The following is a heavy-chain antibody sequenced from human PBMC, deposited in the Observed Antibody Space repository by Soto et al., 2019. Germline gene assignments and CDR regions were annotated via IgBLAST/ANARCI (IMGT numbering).Heavy chain of an antibody. J-gene: IGHJ6*02. CDR2: IYYSGST. D-gene: IGHD3-10*01. CDR1: GGSISSRGHY. CDR3: ARDLGGTSYPSGSYNGLDV. Sequence: SETLSLTCTVSGGSISSRGHYWGWIRQDPGKGLEWIGYIYYSGSTYYNPSLRSRVTMSVDTSKNQFSLKLRSVTAADTAVYYCARDLGGTSYPSGSYNGLDVWGQGTTVTVSS. V-gene: IGHV4-31*03.